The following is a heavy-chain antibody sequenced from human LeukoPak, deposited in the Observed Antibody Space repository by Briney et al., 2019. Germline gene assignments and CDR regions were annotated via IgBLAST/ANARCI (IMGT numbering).Heavy chain of an antibody. D-gene: IGHD6-6*01. Sequence: GSSVKVSCKASGCTFSSYAISWVRQAPGQGLEWMGGIIPIFGTANYAQKFQGRVTITADESTSTAYMELSSLRSQDTAVYYCARQSSYSSSPYLWYFDLWGRGTLVTVSS. CDR2: IIPIFGTA. CDR3: ARQSSYSSSPYLWYFDL. CDR1: GCTFSSYA. V-gene: IGHV1-69*13. J-gene: IGHJ2*01.